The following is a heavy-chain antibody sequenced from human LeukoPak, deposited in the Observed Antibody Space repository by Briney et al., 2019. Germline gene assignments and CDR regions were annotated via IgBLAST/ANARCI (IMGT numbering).Heavy chain of an antibody. CDR3: ARAGIGPSSSWYFDY. V-gene: IGHV3-48*04. CDR1: GFTFSDYI. J-gene: IGHJ4*02. D-gene: IGHD6-13*01. CDR2: ISSSSSTI. Sequence: GGSLRLSCAASGFTFSDYIINWVRQAPGKGLEWISYISSSSSTIYYADSVKGRFTISRDNAKNSLYLQMNSLRAEDTAVYYCARAGIGPSSSWYFDYWGQGTLVTVSS.